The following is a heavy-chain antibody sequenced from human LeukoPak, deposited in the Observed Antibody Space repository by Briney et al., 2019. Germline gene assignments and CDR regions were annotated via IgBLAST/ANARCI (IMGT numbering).Heavy chain of an antibody. J-gene: IGHJ5*01. Sequence: KPSETLSLTCTVSGASISSSSSYWDWIRQPPGKGLEWIGALYYGRTTYYNPSLKSRVTISVDTSKNQFSLNLSSVTATDTAVYFCARYTDNSCSASGCFGFDPWGQGTLVTVSS. CDR2: LYYGRTT. CDR1: GASISSSSSY. CDR3: ARYTDNSCSASGCFGFDP. D-gene: IGHD2-15*01. V-gene: IGHV4-39*01.